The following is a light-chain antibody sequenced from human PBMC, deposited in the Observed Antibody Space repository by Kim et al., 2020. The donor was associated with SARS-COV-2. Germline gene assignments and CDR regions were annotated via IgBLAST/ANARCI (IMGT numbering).Light chain of an antibody. CDR3: QAWDSSSVV. CDR1: KLGDKY. J-gene: IGLJ2*01. V-gene: IGLV3-1*01. Sequence: VSPGQTASITCSGDKLGDKYACWYQQKPGPSPVPVIYQDSKRPSGIPERFSGSNSGNTATLTISGTQAMDEADYYCQAWDSSSVVFGGGTQLTVL. CDR2: QDS.